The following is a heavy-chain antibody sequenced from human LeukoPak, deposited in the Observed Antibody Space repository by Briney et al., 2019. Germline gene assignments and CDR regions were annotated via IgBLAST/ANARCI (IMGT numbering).Heavy chain of an antibody. D-gene: IGHD2-2*01. CDR2: IYPGDSDT. CDR1: GYSFTSYL. Sequence: GEPLQISCKGSGYSFTSYLIGWVRPMAGKVLEWMGIIYPGDSDTCYSPSFQGLVTISADKSISTAYLQWSSLKASDTAMYYCARHRGYCSSTSCQKNYFDYWGQGTLVTVSS. V-gene: IGHV5-51*01. J-gene: IGHJ4*02. CDR3: ARHRGYCSSTSCQKNYFDY.